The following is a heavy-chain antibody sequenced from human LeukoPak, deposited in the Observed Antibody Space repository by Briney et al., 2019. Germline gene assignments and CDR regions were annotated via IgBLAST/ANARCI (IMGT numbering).Heavy chain of an antibody. CDR1: GGSIGSSTYY. Sequence: SETLSLTCTVSGGSIGSSTYYWGWIRQPPGKGLEWIGSIYYSGSTYYNPSLKSRVTISVDTSKNQFSLKLSSVTAADTAVYYCARRGYYDSRGYFDLWGRGTLVTVPS. J-gene: IGHJ2*01. V-gene: IGHV4-39*01. D-gene: IGHD3-22*01. CDR3: ARRGYYDSRGYFDL. CDR2: IYYSGST.